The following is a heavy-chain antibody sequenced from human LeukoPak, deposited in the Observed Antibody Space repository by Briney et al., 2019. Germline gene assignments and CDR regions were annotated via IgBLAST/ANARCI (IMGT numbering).Heavy chain of an antibody. CDR2: IYSGGST. D-gene: IGHD3-3*01. Sequence: GGSLRLSCAASGFTVSSNYMSWVRQAPGKGLEWVSVIYSGGSTYYADSVKGRFTISRDNSKNTLYLQMNSLRAEDTAVYYCARPSFWSGYYPYDYWGQGTLVTVSS. CDR3: ARPSFWSGYYPYDY. CDR1: GFTVSSNY. J-gene: IGHJ4*02. V-gene: IGHV3-53*01.